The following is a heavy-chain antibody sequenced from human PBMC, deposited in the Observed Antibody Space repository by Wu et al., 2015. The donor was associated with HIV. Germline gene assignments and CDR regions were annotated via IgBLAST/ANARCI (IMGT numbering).Heavy chain of an antibody. J-gene: IGHJ4*02. V-gene: IGHV1-69*11. CDR2: IIPVLDTT. Sequence: QVQLVQSGAELRKPGSSVKVSRKASGGTFATYATNWVRQAPGQGLEWMGRIIPVLDTTNYAQKFQGRVTITADEFTSTAYLEVSSLRSEDTAVYYCAREPRAAPPNHGDFDYLDYWGQGTLVTVSS. CDR3: AREPRAAPPNHGDFDYLDY. D-gene: IGHD1-14*01. CDR1: GGTFATYA.